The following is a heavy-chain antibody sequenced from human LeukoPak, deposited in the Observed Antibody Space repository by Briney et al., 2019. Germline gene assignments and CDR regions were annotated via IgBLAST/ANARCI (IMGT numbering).Heavy chain of an antibody. CDR3: AKDPGYLGY. J-gene: IGHJ4*02. V-gene: IGHV3-30*18. CDR1: GFTFSSYG. CDR2: ISYDGRNK. D-gene: IGHD2-15*01. Sequence: PGRSLRLSCATSGFTFSSYGMHWVRQAPGKGLEWVAVISYDGRNKYYADSAKGRFAISRDNSKNTVHLQMNSLRAEDTAVYYCAKDPGYLGYWGQGTLVTVSS.